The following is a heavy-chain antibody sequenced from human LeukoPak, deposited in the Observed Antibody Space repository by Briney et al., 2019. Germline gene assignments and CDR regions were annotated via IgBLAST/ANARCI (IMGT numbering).Heavy chain of an antibody. CDR1: GFIVTNNY. D-gene: IGHD2-8*01. Sequence: GGSLRLSRTASGFIVTNNYINWVRQAPGKGLEWVSLVYSGGSTYYADSVKGRFTISRDNSKNMVYLQMNSLRAEDTAMYYCARDPPAVLIDTYGWGQGTLVTVSS. CDR3: ARDPPAVLIDTYG. J-gene: IGHJ4*02. V-gene: IGHV3-66*01. CDR2: VYSGGST.